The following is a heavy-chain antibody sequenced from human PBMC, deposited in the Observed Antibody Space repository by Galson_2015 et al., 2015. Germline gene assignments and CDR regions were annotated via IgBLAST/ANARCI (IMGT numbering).Heavy chain of an antibody. D-gene: IGHD5-24*01. V-gene: IGHV4-61*02. CDR2: IYTSGST. Sequence: TLSLTCTVSGGSISSGSYYWSWIRQPAGKGLEWIGRIYTSGSTNYNPSLKSRVTISVDTSKNQFSLKLSSVTAADTAVYYCARGVRGWSEMATTYFDYWGQGTLVTVSS. CDR1: GGSISSGSYY. CDR3: ARGVRGWSEMATTYFDY. J-gene: IGHJ4*02.